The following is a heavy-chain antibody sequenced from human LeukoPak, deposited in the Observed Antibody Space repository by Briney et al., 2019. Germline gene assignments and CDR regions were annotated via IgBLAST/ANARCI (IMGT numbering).Heavy chain of an antibody. V-gene: IGHV3-23*01. J-gene: IGHJ4*02. CDR1: GLTFSSYG. CDR3: AKMQGYFDY. CDR2: ITGGGGTT. Sequence: PGGSLRLSCEASGLTFSSYGMSWVRQAPGKGLQWVSAITGGGGTTYYADSVKGRFTISRDNSKNMLYLQMNSLRAGDTAVYYCAKMQGYFDYWGQGTLVPVSS.